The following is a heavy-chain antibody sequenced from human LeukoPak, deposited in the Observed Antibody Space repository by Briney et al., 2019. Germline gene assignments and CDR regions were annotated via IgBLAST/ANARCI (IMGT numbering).Heavy chain of an antibody. CDR1: GGSFSGYY. D-gene: IGHD5-12*01. Sequence: SETLSLTCAVYGGSFSGYYWSWIRQPPGKGLEWIGEIYHSGSTNYNPSLESRVTLSVDTSKGQFSLKLSSVTAADTAVYYCARHRPSGYSGYGLQTPFDYWGQGTLVTVSS. CDR3: ARHRPSGYSGYGLQTPFDY. CDR2: IYHSGST. V-gene: IGHV4-34*01. J-gene: IGHJ4*02.